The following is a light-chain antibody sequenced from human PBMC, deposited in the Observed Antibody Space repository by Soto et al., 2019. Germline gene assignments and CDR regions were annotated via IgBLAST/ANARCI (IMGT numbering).Light chain of an antibody. CDR1: QTISRN. Sequence: DIQLTQSPSSLSASVGDRVTITCRASQTISRNLNWYQQKPGEAPKLLMYVVSSLQGGVPSRFSGSESETDYTLTISSLQPDDFATYYCQQSYSLPYPFGQGTKLEIK. V-gene: IGKV1-39*01. CDR2: VVS. CDR3: QQSYSLPYP. J-gene: IGKJ2*01.